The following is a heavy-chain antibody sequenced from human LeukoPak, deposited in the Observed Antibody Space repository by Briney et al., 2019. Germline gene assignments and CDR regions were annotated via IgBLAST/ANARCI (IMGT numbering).Heavy chain of an antibody. V-gene: IGHV7-4-1*02. D-gene: IGHD6-13*01. CDR2: INTNTGNP. J-gene: IGHJ6*02. CDR1: GYTFTSYA. CDR3: ARDDGQQLVVRSYGMDV. Sequence: ASVKVSCKASGYTFTSYAMSWVRQAPGQGLEWMGWINTNTGNPTYAQGFTGRFVFSLDTSVSTAYLQISSLKAEDTAVYYCARDDGQQLVVRSYGMDVWGQGTTVTISS.